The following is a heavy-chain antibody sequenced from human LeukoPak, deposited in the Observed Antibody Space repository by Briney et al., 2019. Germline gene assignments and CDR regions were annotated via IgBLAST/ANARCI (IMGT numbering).Heavy chain of an antibody. CDR1: TFTFSSYA. V-gene: IGHV3-30*04. J-gene: IGHJ3*02. Sequence: GGSLRLSCAASTFTFSSYAMHWVRQAPGKGLEWVTVISSDGSNKYYADSVKGRFTISRDNSKNTLDLQMNSLRAEDTAVYYCARGPYIGSAFDIWGQGTMVTVSS. CDR2: ISSDGSNK. CDR3: ARGPYIGSAFDI. D-gene: IGHD5-12*01.